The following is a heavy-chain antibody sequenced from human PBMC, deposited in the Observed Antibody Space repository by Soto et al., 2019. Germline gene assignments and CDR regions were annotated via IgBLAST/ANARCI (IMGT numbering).Heavy chain of an antibody. Sequence: QVQLVESGGGVVQPGRSLRLSCAASGFTFSSYGMHWVRQAPGKGLEWVAVIWYDGSNKYYADSVKGRFTISRDNSKNTLYLQMNSLRAEDTAVYYCARDLGGGSCIYYSDYWGQGTLVTVSS. CDR2: IWYDGSNK. CDR1: GFTFSSYG. J-gene: IGHJ4*02. V-gene: IGHV3-33*01. D-gene: IGHD2-15*01. CDR3: ARDLGGGSCIYYSDY.